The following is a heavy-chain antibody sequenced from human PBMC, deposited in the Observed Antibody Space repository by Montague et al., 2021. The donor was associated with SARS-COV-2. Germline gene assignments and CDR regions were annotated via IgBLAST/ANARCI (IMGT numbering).Heavy chain of an antibody. CDR3: ARETSSWNYGMDD. V-gene: IGHV4-4*02. Sequence: SETLSLTCAVSGGSISSSSWWSWVRQPPGKGPEWIGEIYHSGSTNYNPPLKSRVTISVDKSKNQFSLKLCSVTAADTAVYYCARETSSWNYGMDDWGQGTTVTVSS. CDR1: GGSISSSSW. J-gene: IGHJ6*02. CDR2: IYHSGST. D-gene: IGHD6-13*01.